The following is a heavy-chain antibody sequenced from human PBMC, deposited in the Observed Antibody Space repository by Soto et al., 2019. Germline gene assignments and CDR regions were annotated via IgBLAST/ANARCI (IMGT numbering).Heavy chain of an antibody. CDR1: GFTFSTYT. CDR3: AKDRQPDGIWTFDL. D-gene: IGHD3-9*01. V-gene: IGHV3-23*03. CDR2: IFPGGST. J-gene: IGHJ4*02. Sequence: EAPLLESGGQLVQPGGSLRLSCAASGFTFSTYTMNWFRQAPGKGLEWVAGIFPGGSTYYEHSVKGRFTISRDHSQSSVFLQMSSLSDEDTAVYYCAKDRQPDGIWTFDLWGQGTLVPVSS.